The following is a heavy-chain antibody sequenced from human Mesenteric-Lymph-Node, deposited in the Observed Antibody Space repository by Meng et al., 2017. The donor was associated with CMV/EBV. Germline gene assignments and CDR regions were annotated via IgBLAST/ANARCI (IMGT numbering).Heavy chain of an antibody. V-gene: IGHV3-66*02. Sequence: GGSLRLSCAASGFSFSSYAMSWVRQAPGKGLEWVSVIYSGGSTYYADSVKGRFTISRDNSKNTLYLQMNSLRAEDTAVYYCARGDSITIFGVVGWFDPWGQGTLVTVSS. CDR3: ARGDSITIFGVVGWFDP. CDR2: IYSGGST. CDR1: GFSFSSYA. J-gene: IGHJ5*02. D-gene: IGHD3-3*01.